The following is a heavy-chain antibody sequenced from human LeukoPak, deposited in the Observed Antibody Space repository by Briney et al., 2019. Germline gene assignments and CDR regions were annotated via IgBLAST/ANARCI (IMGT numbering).Heavy chain of an antibody. CDR3: AGTYGSGSYHLDN. V-gene: IGHV3-48*01. J-gene: IGHJ4*02. D-gene: IGHD3-10*01. CDR1: GFTFSSYS. CDR2: ISGSSGTI. Sequence: GGSLRLSCVASGFTFSSYSMNWVRQAQGKGQEWVSYISGSSGTIYYADTVKGRFTISRDNAKNSLYLQMNSLRAEDTAVYYCAGTYGSGSYHLDNWGQGTLVTVSS.